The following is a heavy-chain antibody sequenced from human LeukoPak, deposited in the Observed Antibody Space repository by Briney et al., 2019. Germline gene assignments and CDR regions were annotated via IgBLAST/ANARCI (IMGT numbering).Heavy chain of an antibody. CDR1: GGXISSSSYY. J-gene: IGHJ3*02. Sequence: SKTLSLTCTVSGGXISSSSYYWGWIRQPPGKGLEWIGSIYYSGSTYYNPSLKSRVTVSVDTSKNQFSLKLSSVTAADTAVYYCAREFTSDGLDIWGQGTMVTASS. D-gene: IGHD2-2*01. CDR3: AREFTSDGLDI. CDR2: IYYSGST. V-gene: IGHV4-39*07.